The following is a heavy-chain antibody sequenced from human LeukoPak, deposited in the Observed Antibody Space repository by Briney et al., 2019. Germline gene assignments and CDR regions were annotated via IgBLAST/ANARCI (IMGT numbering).Heavy chain of an antibody. D-gene: IGHD1-14*01. CDR1: VYTFTRSD. CDR2: MNTNSGYT. Sequence: ASVKVSCMASVYTFTRSDINWVRRATGQRLEWMGWMNTNSGYTGYSQKLHGRVTMTRNTSITTAYMELSNLRSEDTAVYSCARISDHNWYFDLWGRGTLVTVSS. J-gene: IGHJ2*01. V-gene: IGHV1-8*01. CDR3: ARISDHNWYFDL.